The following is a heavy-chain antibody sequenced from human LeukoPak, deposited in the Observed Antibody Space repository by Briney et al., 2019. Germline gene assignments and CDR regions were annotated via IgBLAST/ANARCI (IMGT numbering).Heavy chain of an antibody. CDR3: AKVAAMVDLDY. Sequence: PGGSLRLSCAASGFTFSDYYMSWIRQAPGKGLEWVSYISSSGSTIYYADSVKGRFTISRGNAKNSLYLQMNSLRAEDTAVYYCAKVAAMVDLDYWGQGTLVTVSS. D-gene: IGHD5-18*01. CDR2: ISSSGSTI. J-gene: IGHJ4*02. V-gene: IGHV3-11*01. CDR1: GFTFSDYY.